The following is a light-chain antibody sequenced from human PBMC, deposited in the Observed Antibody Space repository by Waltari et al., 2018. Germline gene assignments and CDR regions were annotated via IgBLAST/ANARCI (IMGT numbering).Light chain of an antibody. Sequence: QLVLTQSPSASASLGASVKLTCTLSRRHSRNVIAWLQQQPEKGPRYLMKVNSDGSHSQGDKIPVRFSGSRYGTEHYLTIASLQSEDEADYYCQTGGHGTWVFGGGTKLTVL. CDR2: VNSDGSH. J-gene: IGLJ3*02. V-gene: IGLV4-69*01. CDR1: RRHSRNV. CDR3: QTGGHGTWV.